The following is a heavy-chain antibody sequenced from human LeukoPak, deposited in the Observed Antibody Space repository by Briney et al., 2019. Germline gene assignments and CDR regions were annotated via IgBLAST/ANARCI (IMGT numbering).Heavy chain of an antibody. D-gene: IGHD3-10*01. V-gene: IGHV3-66*01. J-gene: IGHJ6*02. CDR3: ARDPSPVYYASGSSKYYYYGMDV. CDR1: GFTVSSNY. CDR2: ISSGGTT. Sequence: GGSLRLSCAASGFTVSSNYMNWVRQAPGKGLEWISLISSGGTTYYTDSVKGRFTISRDNSKSTLYLQMNSLRAEDTAVYYCARDPSPVYYASGSSKYYYYGMDVWGPGTTVTVSS.